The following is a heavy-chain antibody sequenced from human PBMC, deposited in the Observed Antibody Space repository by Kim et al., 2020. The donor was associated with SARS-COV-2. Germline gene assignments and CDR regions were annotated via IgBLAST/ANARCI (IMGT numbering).Heavy chain of an antibody. Sequence: AQKFQGWVTMTRDTSISTAYMGLSRLRSDDTAVYYCARGLGSDGLAFDIWGQGTMVTVSS. CDR3: ARGLGSDGLAFDI. J-gene: IGHJ3*02. D-gene: IGHD3-10*01. V-gene: IGHV1-2*04.